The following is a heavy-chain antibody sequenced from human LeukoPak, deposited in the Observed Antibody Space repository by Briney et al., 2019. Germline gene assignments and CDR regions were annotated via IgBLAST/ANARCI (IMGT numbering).Heavy chain of an antibody. D-gene: IGHD6-13*01. CDR3: ARDLMGIAYRGAFYY. Sequence: PGGSLRLSCAASGFTFSTFAMHWVRLSPGKGLEWVSSITGSGPYMLYADSVKHRFTISRDNTKNLLYLEMNSLRAEDTAVYYCARDLMGIAYRGAFYYWGQGTLVTVSS. V-gene: IGHV3-21*04. J-gene: IGHJ4*02. CDR1: GFTFSTFA. CDR2: ITGSGPYM.